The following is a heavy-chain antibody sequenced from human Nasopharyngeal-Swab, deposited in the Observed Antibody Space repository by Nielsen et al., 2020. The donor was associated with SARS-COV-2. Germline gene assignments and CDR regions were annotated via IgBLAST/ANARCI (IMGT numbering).Heavy chain of an antibody. V-gene: IGHV3-7*01. CDR2: IKQDGSEK. D-gene: IGHD3-9*01. CDR3: VRVSRYYDILTGYYAEDGMDV. Sequence: VRQAPGKGLEWVANIKQDGSEKYYVDSVKGRFTISRDNAKNSLYLQMNSLRAEDTAVYYCVRVSRYYDILTGYYAEDGMDVWGQGTTVTVSS. J-gene: IGHJ6*02.